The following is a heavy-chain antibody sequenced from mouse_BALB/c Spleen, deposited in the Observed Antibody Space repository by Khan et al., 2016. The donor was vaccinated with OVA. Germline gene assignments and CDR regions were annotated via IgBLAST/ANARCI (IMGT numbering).Heavy chain of an antibody. J-gene: IGHJ4*01. V-gene: IGHV5-6-3*01. CDR3: ARGYAMDY. Sequence: SVKGRFTISRDNAKNTLYLQMSSLKSEDTAMYYCARGYAMDYWGQGTSVTVSS. D-gene: IGHD2-14*01.